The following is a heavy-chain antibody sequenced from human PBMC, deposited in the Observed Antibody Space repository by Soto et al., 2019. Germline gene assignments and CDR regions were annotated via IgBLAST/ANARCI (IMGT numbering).Heavy chain of an antibody. D-gene: IGHD4-17*01. V-gene: IGHV3-23*01. Sequence: GESLKISCAASGFSFSTYSMAWVRQAAGKGPQWVSGLSGGGANTFYIDSVRGRFTISVDISRNTVFLQMDSLRVDDTAVYYCARWSGYADAWGRGTRVTVSS. CDR1: GFSFSTYS. CDR3: ARWSGYADA. CDR2: LSGGGANT. J-gene: IGHJ4*02.